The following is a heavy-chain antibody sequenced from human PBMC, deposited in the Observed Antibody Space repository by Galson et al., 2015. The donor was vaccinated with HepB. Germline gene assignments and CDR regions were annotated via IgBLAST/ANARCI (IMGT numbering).Heavy chain of an antibody. CDR3: ARDPGYCSGGSCYSRRFYYFDY. V-gene: IGHV7-4-1*02. J-gene: IGHJ4*02. Sequence: SVKVSCKASGYTFTTYAMNWVRQAPGQGLEWMGWINTNTGNPTYAQGFTGRFVFSLDTSVSTAYLQISSLKAEDTAEYYCARDPGYCSGGSCYSRRFYYFDYWGQGTLVTVSS. D-gene: IGHD2-15*01. CDR1: GYTFTTYA. CDR2: INTNTGNP.